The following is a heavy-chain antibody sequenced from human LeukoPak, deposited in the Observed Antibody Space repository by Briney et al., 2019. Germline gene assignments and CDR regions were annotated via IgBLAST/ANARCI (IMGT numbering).Heavy chain of an antibody. D-gene: IGHD3-22*01. CDR2: ISSSSSTI. V-gene: IGHV3-48*02. CDR3: ARVKSSHYYDSSGYYPDN. CDR1: GFTFSSYS. Sequence: GGSLRLSCAASGFTFSSYSMNWVRQAPGKGLEWVSYISSSSSTIYYADSVKGRFTISRDNAKNSLYLQMNSLRDEDTAVYYCARVKSSHYYDSSGYYPDNWGQGTLVTVSS. J-gene: IGHJ4*02.